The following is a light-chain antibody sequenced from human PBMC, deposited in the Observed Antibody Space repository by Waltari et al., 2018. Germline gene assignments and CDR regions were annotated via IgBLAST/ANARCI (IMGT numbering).Light chain of an antibody. CDR3: HVRSNWPPVT. V-gene: IGKV3-11*01. Sequence: DIVLTQSPATLSLSPGERATLSCRASQSVNEYLAWYQQIPGQAPRLLIYDASNRATGIPARFSGSGSGTDFTLTISSLEPEDFAIYYCHVRSNWPPVTFGGGTKVEIK. J-gene: IGKJ4*01. CDR2: DAS. CDR1: QSVNEY.